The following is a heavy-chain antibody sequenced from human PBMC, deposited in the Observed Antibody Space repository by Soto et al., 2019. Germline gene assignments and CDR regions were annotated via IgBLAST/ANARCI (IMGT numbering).Heavy chain of an antibody. CDR2: IRGFSPYT. CDR1: GFTFRTYT. V-gene: IGHV3-21*04. Sequence: GGSLRLSCVASGFTFRTYTMNWVRQAPGKGLEWVSGIRGFSPYTFYAESVKGRFTISRDNAKNSLYLQMNSLGVEDTAVYYCARGRADYYYYGMDVWGQGTTVTVSS. CDR3: ARGRADYYYYGMDV. J-gene: IGHJ6*02.